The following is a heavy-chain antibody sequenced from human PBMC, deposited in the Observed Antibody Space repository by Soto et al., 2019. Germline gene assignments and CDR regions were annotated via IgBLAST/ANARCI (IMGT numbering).Heavy chain of an antibody. CDR1: GYTFTSYG. J-gene: IGHJ6*02. D-gene: IGHD6-19*01. V-gene: IGHV1-18*04. Sequence: ASVKVSCKASGYTFTSYGISWVRQAPGQGLEWMGWISAYNGNTNYAQKLQGRVTMTTDTSTSTAYMELSSLRSEDTAVYYCARDDKAVAGKGYYYYGTDVWGQGTTVTVSS. CDR2: ISAYNGNT. CDR3: ARDDKAVAGKGYYYYGTDV.